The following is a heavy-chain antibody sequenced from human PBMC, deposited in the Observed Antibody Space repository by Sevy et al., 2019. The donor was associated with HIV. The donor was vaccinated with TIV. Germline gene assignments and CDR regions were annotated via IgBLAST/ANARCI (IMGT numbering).Heavy chain of an antibody. CDR3: VRDWGYYDYVWGSYRASLDF. CDR1: GFTFDTYW. CDR2: IKQRGDKK. D-gene: IGHD3-16*02. J-gene: IGHJ4*02. Sequence: GGSLRLSCAASGFTFDTYWMSWVRQAPGKGPEWVATIKQRGDKKHYVRSVKGRFTISRDNVKDSLYLQMNSLRAEDTAIYYGVRDWGYYDYVWGSYRASLDFWGQGTLVTVSS. V-gene: IGHV3-7*01.